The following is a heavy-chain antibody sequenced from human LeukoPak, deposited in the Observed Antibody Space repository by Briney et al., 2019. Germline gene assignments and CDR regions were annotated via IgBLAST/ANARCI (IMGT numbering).Heavy chain of an antibody. D-gene: IGHD3-9*01. V-gene: IGHV5-10-1*01. CDR1: GYSFTSYW. J-gene: IGHJ4*02. CDR2: IDPSDSYT. Sequence: GESLQISCQGSGYSFTSYWIRWVRQMPGKGLGWIGSIDPSDSYTNYSPSFQGHVTISADKSISTAYLQWSSLKASDTAMYFCAIQYYDILTGYYMPPEFDYWGQGTLVTVSS. CDR3: AIQYYDILTGYYMPPEFDY.